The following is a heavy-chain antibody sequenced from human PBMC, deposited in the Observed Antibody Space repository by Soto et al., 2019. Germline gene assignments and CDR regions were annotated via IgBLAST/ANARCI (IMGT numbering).Heavy chain of an antibody. D-gene: IGHD3-22*01. J-gene: IGHJ1*01. V-gene: IGHV3-33*01. CDR3: ARESQYYYDN. CDR1: GFTFSSYG. CDR2: IWYDGSNK. Sequence: QVQLVESGGGVVQPGRSLRLSCAASGFTFSSYGMHWVRQAPGKGLEWVAVIWYDGSNKYYADSVKGRFTISRDNSKNPLYLQMNSLRAEDTAVYYCARESQYYYDNWGQGTLVTVSS.